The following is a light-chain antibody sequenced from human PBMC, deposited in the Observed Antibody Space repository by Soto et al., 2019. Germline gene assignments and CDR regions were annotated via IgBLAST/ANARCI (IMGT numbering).Light chain of an antibody. V-gene: IGKV3-20*01. J-gene: IGKJ1*01. CDR2: DAS. CDR1: QSVRNNW. CDR3: PQHGTSPPAWP. Sequence: EIVLTQSPGTLSLSPGVSATLFCRASQSVRNNWLAWYQQKPGQAPRLLIYDASTRATGIPDRFSGSESGTDFTLTIIRLEHEDFAVYYCPQHGTSPPAWPVGQGTMREI.